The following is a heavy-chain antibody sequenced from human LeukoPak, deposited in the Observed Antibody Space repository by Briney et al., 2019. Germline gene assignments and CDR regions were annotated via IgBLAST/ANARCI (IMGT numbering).Heavy chain of an antibody. Sequence: PGGSLRLSCAAPGFMFHDYAIHWARQAPGKGLEWVSLISGDGGSTFYADSVKVRFTISRDNSKNSLYLQMNSLRSDDTALYYCARESESSGWYDYWGQGTLVTVSS. CDR1: GFMFHDYA. D-gene: IGHD6-19*01. CDR2: ISGDGGST. V-gene: IGHV3-43*02. J-gene: IGHJ4*02. CDR3: ARESESSGWYDY.